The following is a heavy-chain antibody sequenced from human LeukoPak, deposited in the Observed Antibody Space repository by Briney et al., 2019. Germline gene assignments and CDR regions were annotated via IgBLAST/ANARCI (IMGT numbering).Heavy chain of an antibody. CDR3: ARDLYYGSGVFDY. V-gene: IGHV3-74*01. CDR2: ISSDGGSR. Sequence: PGGALRLSCAASGFTFSSYWIHWVRQAAGKGLVWVARISSDGGSRNYADSVKGRFTISRDNAKNTLYLQMNSLRAEDTAVYYCARDLYYGSGVFDYWGQGTLVTVSS. CDR1: GFTFSSYW. D-gene: IGHD3-10*01. J-gene: IGHJ4*02.